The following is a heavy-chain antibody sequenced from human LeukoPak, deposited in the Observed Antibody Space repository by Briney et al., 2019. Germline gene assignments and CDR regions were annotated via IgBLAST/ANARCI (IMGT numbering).Heavy chain of an antibody. CDR2: ISYDGSDK. CDR1: GFTFSSYA. J-gene: IGHJ4*02. V-gene: IGHV3-30*04. Sequence: GGSLRLSCAASGFTFSSYAMYWVRQAPGKGLEWVAVISYDGSDKFYADSVEGRFTISRDSSKNTLYLQMNSLRPEDTAVYYCARARPSMWIDYWGQGTLVTVSS. CDR3: ARARPSMWIDY. D-gene: IGHD5-12*01.